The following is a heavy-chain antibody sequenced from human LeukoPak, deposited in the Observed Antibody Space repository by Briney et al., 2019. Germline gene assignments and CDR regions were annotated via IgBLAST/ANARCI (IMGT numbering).Heavy chain of an antibody. CDR3: ASGERGYSYGPLDY. J-gene: IGHJ4*02. D-gene: IGHD5-18*01. Sequence: PSETLSLTCSVSGGSIRSYYWSWIRQPPGKGLEWIGYIFFAGSTTYNPSLKSRVTISIDTSKNQSSLKLNSVTAADTAVYYCASGERGYSYGPLDYWGQGTLVTVSS. CDR1: GGSIRSYY. V-gene: IGHV4-4*09. CDR2: IFFAGST.